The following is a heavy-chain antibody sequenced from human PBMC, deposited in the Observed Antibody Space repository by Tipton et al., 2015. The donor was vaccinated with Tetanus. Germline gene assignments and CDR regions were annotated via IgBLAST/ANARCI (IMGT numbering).Heavy chain of an antibody. CDR2: IYYRGST. J-gene: IGHJ4*02. CDR3: ARYKTSLVTPGKYFDS. D-gene: IGHD4-23*01. V-gene: IGHV4-39*01. Sequence: TLSLTCTVSGDSISTNTYYWGWVRQPPGKGLDWIGSIYYRGSTYYSPSLRSRVVMSIDTSKNQFSLSLRSVTAADTAVYFCARYKTSLVTPGKYFDSWGQGALVTVSS. CDR1: GDSISTNTYY.